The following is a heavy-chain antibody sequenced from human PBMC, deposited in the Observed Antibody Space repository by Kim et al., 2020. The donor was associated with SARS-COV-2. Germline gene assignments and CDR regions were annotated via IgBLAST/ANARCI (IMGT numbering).Heavy chain of an antibody. D-gene: IGHD3-22*01. CDR2: IYWDDDR. Sequence: SGPTLVKPTQTLTLTCTFSGFSLSTRGVGVGWIRQSPGKALEWLALIYWDDDRRYSPSLKSRLTINKGTSKNQVVLTMTNTDPVDTATYYCARLYYYDSNGNFRPFDYWGQGTLVTVSS. CDR1: GFSLSTRGVG. J-gene: IGHJ4*02. CDR3: ARLYYYDSNGNFRPFDY. V-gene: IGHV2-5*02.